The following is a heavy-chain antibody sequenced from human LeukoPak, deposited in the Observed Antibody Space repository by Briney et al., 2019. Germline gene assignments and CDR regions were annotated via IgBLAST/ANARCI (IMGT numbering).Heavy chain of an antibody. V-gene: IGHV1-46*01. CDR1: GYTFTSYY. Sequence: ASVKVSCKASGYTFTSYYMHWVRQASGQGLEWMGIINPSGGSTSYAQKFQGRVTMTRDMSTSTVYMELSSLRSEDTAVYYCARDLPVNNWFDPWGQGTLVTVSS. CDR2: INPSGGST. CDR3: ARDLPVNNWFDP. J-gene: IGHJ5*02.